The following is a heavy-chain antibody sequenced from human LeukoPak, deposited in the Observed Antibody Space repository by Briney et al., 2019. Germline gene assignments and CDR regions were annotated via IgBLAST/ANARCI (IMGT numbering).Heavy chain of an antibody. CDR2: IRYDGSNK. V-gene: IGHV3-30*02. J-gene: IGHJ3*02. Sequence: GGSLRLSCAASGFTFSSYGMHWVRQAPGKGLEWVAFIRYDGSNKYYADSVKGRFTISRDNSKNTLYLQMNSLRAEDTAVYYCAKDDRSITMIVVVISPLGAFDIWGQGTMVTVSS. CDR3: AKDDRSITMIVVVISPLGAFDI. CDR1: GFTFSSYG. D-gene: IGHD3-22*01.